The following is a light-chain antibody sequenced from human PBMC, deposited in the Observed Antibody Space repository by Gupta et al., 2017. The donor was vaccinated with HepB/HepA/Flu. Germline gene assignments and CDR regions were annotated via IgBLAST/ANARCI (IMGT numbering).Light chain of an antibody. CDR3: QQCGSAPPT. V-gene: IGKV3-20*01. CDR2: GAS. Sequence: EIVLTQSPDTLSLPPGERATLSCRASQSVNSNHLSWYQHKPGQAPRLLIFGASNKATGIPDRFSGRGSGTDFTLIISRLEPEDFAVYYCQQCGSAPPTFGGGTKVEI. CDR1: QSVNSNH. J-gene: IGKJ4*01.